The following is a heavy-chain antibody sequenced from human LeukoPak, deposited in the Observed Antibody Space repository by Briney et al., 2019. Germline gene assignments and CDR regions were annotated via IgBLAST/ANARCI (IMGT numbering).Heavy chain of an antibody. Sequence: SGGSLRLSCTASGFTFSSYGMSWVRQAPGKGPEWVSAISGRDDNTYYADSVKGRFTISRDNSKNTLFVQMNSLRAEDTAVYYCAKRSGYGGNSNHFDYWGQGTPVTVSS. D-gene: IGHD4-23*01. CDR1: GFTFSSYG. CDR3: AKRSGYGGNSNHFDY. V-gene: IGHV3-23*01. CDR2: ISGRDDNT. J-gene: IGHJ4*02.